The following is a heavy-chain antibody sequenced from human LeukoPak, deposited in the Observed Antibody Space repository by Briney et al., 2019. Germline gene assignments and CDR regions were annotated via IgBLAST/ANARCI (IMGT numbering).Heavy chain of an antibody. D-gene: IGHD4-17*01. V-gene: IGHV4-59*08. Sequence: SETLSLTCTVSGGSISSYYWSWIRQPAGKGLEWIGYIYYSGSTNYNPSLRSRVTISVDTSKNQFSLKLSSVTAADTAVYYCARGGNYGDYDGYFDYWGQGTLVTVSS. CDR1: GGSISSYY. J-gene: IGHJ4*02. CDR3: ARGGNYGDYDGYFDY. CDR2: IYYSGST.